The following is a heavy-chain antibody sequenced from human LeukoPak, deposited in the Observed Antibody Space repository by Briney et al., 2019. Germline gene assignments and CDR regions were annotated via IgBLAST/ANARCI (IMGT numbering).Heavy chain of an antibody. J-gene: IGHJ6*03. Sequence: PGGSLILSCAASGFTFSSYEMNWVRQAPGKGLEWVSSISSSSSYIYYADSVKGRFTISRDNAKNSLYLQMNSLRAEDTAVYYCARDPAPFYYYYMDVWGKGTTVTVSS. CDR3: ARDPAPFYYYYMDV. CDR1: GFTFSSYE. V-gene: IGHV3-21*01. CDR2: ISSSSSYI.